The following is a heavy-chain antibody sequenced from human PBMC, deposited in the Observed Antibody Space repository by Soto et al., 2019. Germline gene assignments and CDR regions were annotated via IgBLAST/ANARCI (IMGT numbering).Heavy chain of an antibody. CDR3: ARVDTAMVKDY. Sequence: SVKVSYKACGCTFITYGVSFVLQAPGQGLEWMGWISAYNGNTNYAQKLQGRVTMTTDTSTSTAYMELRSLRSDDTAVYYCARVDTAMVKDYWGQGTLVTVSS. V-gene: IGHV1-18*01. D-gene: IGHD5-18*01. CDR1: GCTFITYG. J-gene: IGHJ4*02. CDR2: ISAYNGNT.